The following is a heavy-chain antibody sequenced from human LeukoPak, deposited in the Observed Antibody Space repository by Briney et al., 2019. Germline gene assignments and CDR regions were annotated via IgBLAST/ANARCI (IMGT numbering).Heavy chain of an antibody. V-gene: IGHV3-74*01. J-gene: IGHJ4*02. Sequence: PGGSLRLSCAASGFTFRNYWMHWLRQVPERGLEWVSRINRDGSRRDYADSVKGRFAISRDNAKNSLYLQMNSLRAEDTAVYYCARGGMVPDWGQGTLVTVSS. CDR2: INRDGSRR. CDR1: GFTFRNYW. D-gene: IGHD4/OR15-4a*01. CDR3: ARGGMVPD.